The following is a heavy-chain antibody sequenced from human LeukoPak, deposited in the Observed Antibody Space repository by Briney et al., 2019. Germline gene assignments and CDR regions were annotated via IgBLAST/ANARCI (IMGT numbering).Heavy chain of an antibody. CDR3: AWRGSGSYYTT. CDR1: GFTFSSYG. J-gene: IGHJ5*02. V-gene: IGHV3-30*03. D-gene: IGHD3-10*01. Sequence: GGSLRLSCAASGFTFSSYGMHWVRQAPGKGLEWVAVISYDGSNKYYADSVKGRFTISRDNSKNTLYLQMNSLRAEDTAVYYCAWRGSGSYYTTWGQGTLVTVSS. CDR2: ISYDGSNK.